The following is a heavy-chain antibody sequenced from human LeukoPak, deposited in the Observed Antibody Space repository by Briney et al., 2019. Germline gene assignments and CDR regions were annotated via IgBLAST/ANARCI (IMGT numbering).Heavy chain of an antibody. D-gene: IGHD2-8*01. CDR3: ARDLQDCTNGVCCSYWYFDL. CDR1: GFTFYDYG. Sequence: GSLRLSCAAFGFTFYDYGMSWVRQAPRKGLGGVSGINWNGGSTGYADSVKGRFTISRDNAKNSLYLQMNSLGAEDTALYYCARDLQDCTNGVCCSYWYFDLWGRGTLVTVSS. V-gene: IGHV3-20*04. CDR2: INWNGGST. J-gene: IGHJ2*01.